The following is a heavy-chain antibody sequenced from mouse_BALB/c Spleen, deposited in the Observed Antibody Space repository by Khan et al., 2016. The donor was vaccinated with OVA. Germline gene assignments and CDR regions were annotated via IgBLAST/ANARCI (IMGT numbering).Heavy chain of an antibody. CDR2: FISGGSYT. CDR3: ARQGGY. V-gene: IGHV5-9-3*01. Sequence: EVELVESGGGLVKPGGSLNLSCAASGFSFSSYSMSWVRQPPEKSLEWFATFISGGSYTYYPDSLRGRFTISRDNAKNPLSLQMSSLSAEDTAMYYCARQGGYWGQGTLVTVSA. J-gene: IGHJ3*02. CDR1: GFSFSSYS.